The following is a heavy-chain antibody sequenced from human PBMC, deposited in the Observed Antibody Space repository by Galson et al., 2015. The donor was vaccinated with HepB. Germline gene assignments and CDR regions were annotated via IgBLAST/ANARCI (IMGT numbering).Heavy chain of an antibody. CDR1: GYTFTGYF. CDR3: ARDGTGTKNYHMDV. CDR2: INPKNGVT. J-gene: IGHJ6*03. D-gene: IGHD1-7*01. Sequence: QSGAEVKKPGESLRISCKASGYTFTGYFVHWVRQAPRQGLEWMGRINPKNGVTNYAPKFHGRVSMTRDTAISTAYMELSSLTSDDTAVYYCARDGTGTKNYHMDVWGKGTTVTVSS. V-gene: IGHV1-2*06.